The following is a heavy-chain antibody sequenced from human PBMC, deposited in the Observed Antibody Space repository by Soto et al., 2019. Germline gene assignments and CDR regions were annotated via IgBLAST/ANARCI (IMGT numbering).Heavy chain of an antibody. CDR1: GGSFSGYY. Sequence: SETLSLTCAVYGGSFSGYYWSWIRQPPGKGLEWIGEINHSGSTNYNPSLKSRVTISVDTSKNQFSLKLSSVTAADTAVYYCARKRAVTRCIDYWGQGTLVTVSS. J-gene: IGHJ4*02. D-gene: IGHD4-17*01. V-gene: IGHV4-34*01. CDR2: INHSGST. CDR3: ARKRAVTRCIDY.